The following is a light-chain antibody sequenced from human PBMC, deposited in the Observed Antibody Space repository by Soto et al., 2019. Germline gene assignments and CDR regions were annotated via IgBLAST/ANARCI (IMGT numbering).Light chain of an antibody. CDR1: QSISSW. Sequence: DIQMTQSPSTLSASVGDRVTITCRASQSISSWLAWYQQKPGKAPKLLIYKASSLESGVPSRFSGSGSGTEFTLTISSLEPEDFAVYYCQQRSNWPLITFGQGTRLEI. CDR2: KAS. V-gene: IGKV1-5*03. CDR3: QQRSNWPLIT. J-gene: IGKJ5*01.